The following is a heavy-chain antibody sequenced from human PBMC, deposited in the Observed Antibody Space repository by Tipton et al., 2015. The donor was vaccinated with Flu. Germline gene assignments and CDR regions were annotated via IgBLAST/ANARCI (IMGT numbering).Heavy chain of an antibody. J-gene: IGHJ6*01. Sequence: LRLSCAVSGGSFSGYYWTWVRQSPGKGLEWIGEINDGGSTNYNPSLKSRLSILADTSNSHFSLKLTSVTAADTAVYYCARRYPGRYQYHYGLDVWGQGTTVTVSS. CDR2: INDGGST. CDR3: ARRYPGRYQYHYGLDV. V-gene: IGHV4-34*01. CDR1: GGSFSGYY. D-gene: IGHD1-26*01.